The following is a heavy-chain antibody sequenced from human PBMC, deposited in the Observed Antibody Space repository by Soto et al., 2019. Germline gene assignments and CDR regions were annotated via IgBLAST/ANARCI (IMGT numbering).Heavy chain of an antibody. CDR3: ARGSNDIDY. Sequence: ASVKVSCKVSGYTLTELSMHWVRQAPGKGLEWMGGFDPEDGETIYAQKLQGRVTMTTDTSTSTAYMELRSLRSDDTAVYYCARGSNDIDYWGRG. CDR1: GYTLTELS. CDR2: FDPEDGET. V-gene: IGHV1-24*01. D-gene: IGHD1-1*01. J-gene: IGHJ4*02.